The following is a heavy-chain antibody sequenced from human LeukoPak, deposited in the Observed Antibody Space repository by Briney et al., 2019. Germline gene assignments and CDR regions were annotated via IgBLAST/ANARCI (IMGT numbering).Heavy chain of an antibody. V-gene: IGHV4-30-4*01. J-gene: IGHJ4*02. Sequence: SQTLSLTCTVSGASISSAGYYWSWIRQPPGKGLEWIGYIYHTGITYYNPSLKSRVTISVDTSKNQFSLKLSSVPAADRAVYYCAGLYNYYFDYWGQGTLVTVSS. CDR1: GASISSAGYY. CDR2: IYHTGIT. D-gene: IGHD5-24*01. CDR3: AGLYNYYFDY.